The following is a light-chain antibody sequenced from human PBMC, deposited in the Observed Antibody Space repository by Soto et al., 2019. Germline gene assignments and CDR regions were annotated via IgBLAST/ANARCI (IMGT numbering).Light chain of an antibody. CDR1: QDIRGA. CDR3: QQFNSYPIT. CDR2: DVS. J-gene: IGKJ5*01. Sequence: AIQLTQSPSSLSASVGDRVTITCRASQDIRGALAWYQQKPGKAPKILIYDVSTLESGVPSRVSGSSSGTDFTLTISSLQPVDFATYYCQQFNSYPITFGQGTRLEIK. V-gene: IGKV1-13*02.